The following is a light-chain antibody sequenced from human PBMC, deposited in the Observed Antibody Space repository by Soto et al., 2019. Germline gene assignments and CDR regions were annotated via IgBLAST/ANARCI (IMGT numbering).Light chain of an antibody. V-gene: IGKV3-15*01. Sequence: EIVMTQSPATLSVSPGERATLSCRASQSVSSNLAWYQQKPSQAPRLLIYGASTRATGIPARFSGSGSGTEFTHNITSRQSEDFAVYYCQQYNNWWTFGQGTKVEIK. CDR2: GAS. CDR1: QSVSSN. CDR3: QQYNNWWT. J-gene: IGKJ1*01.